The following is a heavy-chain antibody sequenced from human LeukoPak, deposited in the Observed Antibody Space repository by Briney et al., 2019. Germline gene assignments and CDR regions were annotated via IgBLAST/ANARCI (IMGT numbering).Heavy chain of an antibody. CDR2: IKSKTDGGTT. CDR3: TRDRYSHLDI. Sequence: GGSLRLSCAASGFTFSNAWMSWVRQAPGKGLEWVGRIKSKTDGGTTDYAASVKGRFSISRDDSKSIAFLQVNSLKTEDTAVYYCTRDRYSHLDIWGQGTMVTVSS. J-gene: IGHJ3*02. D-gene: IGHD5-12*01. V-gene: IGHV3-15*01. CDR1: GFTFSNAW.